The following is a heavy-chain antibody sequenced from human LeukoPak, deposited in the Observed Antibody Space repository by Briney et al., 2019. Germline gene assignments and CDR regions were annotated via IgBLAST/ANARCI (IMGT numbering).Heavy chain of an antibody. CDR3: AREASGWNFDH. D-gene: IGHD6-19*01. CDR1: GGSISPYY. CDR2: IYTSGNT. V-gene: IGHV4-4*07. J-gene: IGHJ4*02. Sequence: SETLSLTCTVSGGSISPYYWNWIRQPAGKGLEWIGRIYTSGNTNYNSSLKSRATMSVDTSKNQFSLKLKSVTAADTAVCYCAREASGWNFDHWGQGTLVTVSS.